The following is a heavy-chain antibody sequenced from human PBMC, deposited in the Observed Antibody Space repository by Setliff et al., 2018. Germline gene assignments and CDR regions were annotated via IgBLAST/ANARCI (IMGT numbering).Heavy chain of an antibody. D-gene: IGHD3-16*01. Sequence: SETLSLTCAVYGGSFSGYYWSWIRQPPGKGLEWIGKINHSGSTNYNPSLKSRVTISVDTSKNQFSLRLNSATAADTAVYYCARLRGAFDYWGQGTLVTVSS. CDR2: INHSGST. CDR1: GGSFSGYY. V-gene: IGHV4-34*01. CDR3: ARLRGAFDY. J-gene: IGHJ4*02.